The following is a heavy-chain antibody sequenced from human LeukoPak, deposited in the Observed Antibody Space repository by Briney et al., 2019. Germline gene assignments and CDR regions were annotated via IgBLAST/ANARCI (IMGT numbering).Heavy chain of an antibody. V-gene: IGHV3-53*01. Sequence: GGSLRLSCAVSGFSISTNYMTRVRQAPGKGLEWVSVIYTAGSTYYADSVKSRFSISRDNAKNTLFFQMNSHGFEDTALYYCAGYGGKTNYYMDAWGKGSMVTVSS. CDR2: IYTAGST. CDR3: AGYGGKTNYYMDA. J-gene: IGHJ6*03. CDR1: GFSISTNY. D-gene: IGHD4/OR15-4a*01.